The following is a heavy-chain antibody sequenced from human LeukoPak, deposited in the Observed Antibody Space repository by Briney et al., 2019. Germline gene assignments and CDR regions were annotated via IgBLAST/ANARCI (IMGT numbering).Heavy chain of an antibody. J-gene: IGHJ4*02. Sequence: GGSLRLSCAASGFTFSSYSMTWVRQAPGKGLEWVSSISSSSSYIYYADSVKGRFTISRDNAKNSLYLQMNSLRAEDTAVYYCARDQVYSSGWSYFDYWGQGTLVTVSS. CDR2: ISSSSSYI. D-gene: IGHD6-19*01. CDR3: ARDQVYSSGWSYFDY. CDR1: GFTFSSYS. V-gene: IGHV3-21*01.